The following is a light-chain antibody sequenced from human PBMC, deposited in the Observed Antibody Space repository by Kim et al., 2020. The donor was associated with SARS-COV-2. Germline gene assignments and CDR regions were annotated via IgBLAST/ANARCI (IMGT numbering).Light chain of an antibody. V-gene: IGKV3-15*01. CDR1: QDIDTD. Sequence: VPRGEGAPLSCRANQDIDTDLAWYQQKPGQAPKVLIYGASSRATSIPARFSGTGSGSDFSLTISSLQSEDFAVYYCQQYRNWPRTFGQGTKVDIK. CDR2: GAS. CDR3: QQYRNWPRT. J-gene: IGKJ1*01.